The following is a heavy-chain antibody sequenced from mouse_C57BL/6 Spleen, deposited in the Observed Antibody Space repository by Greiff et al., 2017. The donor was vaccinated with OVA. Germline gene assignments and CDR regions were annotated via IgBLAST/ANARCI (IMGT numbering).Heavy chain of an antibody. CDR3: ARSSHYDYYAMDY. CDR1: GYSITSGYY. Sequence: EVQLQESGPGLVKPSQSLSLTCSVPGYSITSGYYWNWIRQFPGNKLEWMGYISYDGSNNYNPSLKNRISITRDTSKNQFFLKLNSVTTEDTAAYYCARSSHYDYYAMDYWGRGPSVTVSS. CDR2: ISYDGSN. J-gene: IGHJ4*01. V-gene: IGHV3-6*01. D-gene: IGHD2-4*01.